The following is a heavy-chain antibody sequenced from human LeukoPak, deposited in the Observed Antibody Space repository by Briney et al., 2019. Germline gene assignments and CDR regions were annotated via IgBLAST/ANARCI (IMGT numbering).Heavy chain of an antibody. Sequence: PSETLSLTCAVYGGSFSGYYRSWIRQPPGKGLEWIGDINHSGSTNYNPSLKSRVTMSVDTSKNQFSLKLSSVTAADTAVYYCARRASVAATLDYWGRGTLVTVSS. J-gene: IGHJ4*02. D-gene: IGHD2-15*01. CDR2: INHSGST. CDR1: GGSFSGYY. CDR3: ARRASVAATLDY. V-gene: IGHV4-34*01.